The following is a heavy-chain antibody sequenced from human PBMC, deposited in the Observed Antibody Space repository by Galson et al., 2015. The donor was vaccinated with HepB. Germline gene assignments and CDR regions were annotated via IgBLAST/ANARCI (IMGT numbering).Heavy chain of an antibody. CDR1: GYSFTSYW. J-gene: IGHJ6*02. V-gene: IGHV5-51*03. CDR2: IYPGDSDT. D-gene: IGHD2-2*01. Sequence: QSGAEVKKPGESLKISCNGSGYSFTSYWIGWVRQMPGKGLEWMGIIYPGDSDTRYSPSFQGQVTISADKSISTAYLQWSSLKASDTAMYYCARVGCSSTSCPYYYYYGMDVWGQGTTVTVSS. CDR3: ARVGCSSTSCPYYYYYGMDV.